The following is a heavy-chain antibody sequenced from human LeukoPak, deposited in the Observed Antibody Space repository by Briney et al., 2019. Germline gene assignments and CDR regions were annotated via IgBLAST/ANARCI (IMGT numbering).Heavy chain of an antibody. J-gene: IGHJ4*02. V-gene: IGHV3-23*01. Sequence: GGSLRFSCAASGFTFSSYAMSWVRQAPGKGLEWVSAISGSGGGTYYADSVKGRFTISRDNSKNTLYLQMNSLRADDTAVYYCAKDYSSSSPYYFDYWGQGTLVTVSS. CDR1: GFTFSSYA. D-gene: IGHD6-6*01. CDR2: ISGSGGGT. CDR3: AKDYSSSSPYYFDY.